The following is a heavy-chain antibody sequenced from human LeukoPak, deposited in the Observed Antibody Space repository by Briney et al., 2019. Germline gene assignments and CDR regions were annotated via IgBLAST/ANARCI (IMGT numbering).Heavy chain of an antibody. D-gene: IGHD6-13*01. Sequence: SETLSLTCAIYGGSFSGHYWSWIRQPPGKGLEWIGEINHSGSTNYNPSLKSRVTISVDTSRNQFSLNLSSVTAADTAVYYCARVEVIAAAGTNHAFDIRGQGTMVTVSS. CDR3: ARVEVIAAAGTNHAFDI. V-gene: IGHV4-34*01. CDR1: GGSFSGHY. J-gene: IGHJ3*02. CDR2: INHSGST.